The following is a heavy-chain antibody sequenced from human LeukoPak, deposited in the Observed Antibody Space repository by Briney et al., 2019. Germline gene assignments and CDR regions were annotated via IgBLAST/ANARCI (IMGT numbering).Heavy chain of an antibody. Sequence: SETLSLTCTVSGGSIKTFYRSWIRQSAGEGLEWIGRIYPSGVTNYNPSPKSRVSMSVDTSQNQFSLKVTSLTAADTAVYYCARDHSYSSSWYHSFGEYYFDYWGQGTLVTVSS. CDR1: GGSIKTFY. CDR2: IYPSGVT. J-gene: IGHJ4*02. D-gene: IGHD6-13*01. CDR3: ARDHSYSSSWYHSFGEYYFDY. V-gene: IGHV4-4*07.